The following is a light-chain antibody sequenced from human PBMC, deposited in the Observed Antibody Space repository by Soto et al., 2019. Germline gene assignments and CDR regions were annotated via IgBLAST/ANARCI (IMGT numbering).Light chain of an antibody. J-gene: IGLJ1*01. V-gene: IGLV2-11*01. CDR3: CSYAGSYSYV. CDR2: DVS. CDR1: SSDVGGYNY. Sequence: LTQPRSLSGSPGQSVTISCTGTSSDVGGYNYVSWYQEQPGKAPKLMIYDVSKRPSGVPDRFSGSKSGNTASLTISGLQAEDEADYYCCSYAGSYSYVFGTGTKV.